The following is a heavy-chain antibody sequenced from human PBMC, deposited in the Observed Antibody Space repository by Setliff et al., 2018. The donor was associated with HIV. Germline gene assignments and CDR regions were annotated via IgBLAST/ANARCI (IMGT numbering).Heavy chain of an antibody. CDR2: IYISGTT. CDR1: GGSISTSY. D-gene: IGHD3-22*01. J-gene: IGHJ3*02. V-gene: IGHV4-4*08. CDR3: ARDGYYDSSGYSAFDI. Sequence: SETLSLTCTVSGGSISTSYWNWIRQPPGKGLEWIAYIYISGTTNYNPSLKSRVTISLDTSRNQFSLKLSSVTAADTAVYYCARDGYYDSSGYSAFDIWGQGTMVTVSS.